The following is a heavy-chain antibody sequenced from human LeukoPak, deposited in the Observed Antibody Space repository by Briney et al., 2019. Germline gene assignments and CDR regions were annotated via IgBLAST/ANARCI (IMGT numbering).Heavy chain of an antibody. CDR2: IRYDGGKT. CDR3: ARDPSDGEDY. J-gene: IGHJ4*02. D-gene: IGHD3-3*01. Sequence: GGSLRLSCAASGFSFTNYGMHWVRQAPGKGLEWVAFIRYDGGKTHYVDSVKGRFTISRDNAKNSLYLQMNSLRAEDTAVYYCARDPSDGEDYWGQGTLVTVSS. CDR1: GFSFTNYG. V-gene: IGHV3-30*02.